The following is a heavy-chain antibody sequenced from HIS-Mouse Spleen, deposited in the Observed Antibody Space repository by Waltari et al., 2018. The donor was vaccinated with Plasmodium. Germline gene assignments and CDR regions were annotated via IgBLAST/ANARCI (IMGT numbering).Heavy chain of an antibody. CDR3: ASSWYWYFDL. V-gene: IGHV3-7*01. Sequence: EVQLVESGGGLVQPGGSLRLSCAASGLPFGSDWMSWVRQAPGKGLEWVANIKQDGSEKYYVDSVKGRFTISRDNAKNSLYLQMNSLRAEDTAVYYCASSWYWYFDLWGRGTLVTVSS. CDR2: IKQDGSEK. D-gene: IGHD6-13*01. J-gene: IGHJ2*01. CDR1: GLPFGSDW.